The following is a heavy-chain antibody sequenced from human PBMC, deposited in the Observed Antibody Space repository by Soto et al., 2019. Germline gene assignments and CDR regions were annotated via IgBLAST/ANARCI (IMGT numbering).Heavy chain of an antibody. Sequence: SETLSLTCAVYGGSFSGYYWSWIRQPPGKGLEWIGAINHSGSTNYNPSLKSRVTISVDTSKNQFSLKLSSVTAADTAVYYCERPDVKWSHAFDIWGQGTMVTVSS. CDR1: GGSFSGYY. CDR2: INHSGST. D-gene: IGHD1-26*01. CDR3: ERPDVKWSHAFDI. V-gene: IGHV4-34*01. J-gene: IGHJ3*02.